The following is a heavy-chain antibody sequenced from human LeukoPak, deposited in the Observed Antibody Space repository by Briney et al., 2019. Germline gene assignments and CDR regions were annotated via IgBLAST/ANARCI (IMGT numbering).Heavy chain of an antibody. V-gene: IGHV6-1*01. CDR3: ARDFGTTGWHTFGY. Sequence: SQTLSLTCVVSGDSVSSKNGAWNWIRQSPSRGLEWLGRTYYRSKWYNDYAESMEGRMTISQDTSKNQYSLHLNSVTPDDTAVYYCARDFGTTGWHTFGYRGQGTLVTVSS. CDR2: TYYRSKWYN. D-gene: IGHD6-19*01. CDR1: GDSVSSKNGA. J-gene: IGHJ4*02.